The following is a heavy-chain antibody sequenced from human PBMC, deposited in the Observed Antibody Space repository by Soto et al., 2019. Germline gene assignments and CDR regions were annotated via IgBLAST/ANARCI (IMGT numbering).Heavy chain of an antibody. J-gene: IGHJ4*02. V-gene: IGHV2-5*02. CDR1: GFSLSTSGVG. CDR3: AHRRSYSVSSGYRSMDFDY. CDR2: ISWDDDK. Sequence: QITLKESGPTLVRPTQTLTLTCTFSGFSLSTSGVGVGWIRQPPGKALEWLALISWDDDKRYSPSLKNRVTITKDTSKNQVVLTMTNMDPVDTATYYCAHRRSYSVSSGYRSMDFDYWGQGTLVTVSS. D-gene: IGHD3-22*01.